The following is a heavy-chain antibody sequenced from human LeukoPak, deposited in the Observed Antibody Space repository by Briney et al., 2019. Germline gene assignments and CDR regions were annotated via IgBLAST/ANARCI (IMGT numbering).Heavy chain of an antibody. J-gene: IGHJ4*02. Sequence: PSETLSLTCTVSGGSVSSGYYYWSWIRQPPGKGLEWIGYIYYSGSTNYNPSLKSRVTISVDTSKNQFSLKLRSVTAADTAVYYCARVGGTPMVPDYWGQGTLVTVSS. V-gene: IGHV4-61*01. CDR3: ARVGGTPMVPDY. D-gene: IGHD5-18*01. CDR2: IYYSGST. CDR1: GGSVSSGYYY.